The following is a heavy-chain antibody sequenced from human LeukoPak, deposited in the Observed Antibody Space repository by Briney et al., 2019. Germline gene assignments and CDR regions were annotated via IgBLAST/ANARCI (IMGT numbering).Heavy chain of an antibody. CDR2: ISAYNGNT. CDR3: ARFEWDASSGWYRIDY. J-gene: IGHJ4*02. CDR1: GYTFTSYG. Sequence: ASVKVSCKASGYTFTSYGISWVRQAPGQGLEWVGWISAYNGNTNYAQKLQGRVTMTTDTSTSTAYMELRSLRSDDTAVYYCARFEWDASSGWYRIDYWGQGTLVTVSS. V-gene: IGHV1-18*01. D-gene: IGHD6-19*01.